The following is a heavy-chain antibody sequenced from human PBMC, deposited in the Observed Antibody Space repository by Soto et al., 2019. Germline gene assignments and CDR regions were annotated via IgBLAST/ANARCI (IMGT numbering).Heavy chain of an antibody. Sequence: QVQLQESGPGLVKPSGTLSLTCAVSGGSISSGNWWSWVRQPPGKGLEWIGEIYRSGSTNYNPSLKSRVTISVDKSKNQFSLKLSSVTAADTAVYYCASPYYYDTSGRLGGCWGQGTLVTVSS. CDR2: IYRSGST. V-gene: IGHV4-4*02. J-gene: IGHJ4*02. D-gene: IGHD3-22*01. CDR1: GGSISSGNW. CDR3: ASPYYYDTSGRLGGC.